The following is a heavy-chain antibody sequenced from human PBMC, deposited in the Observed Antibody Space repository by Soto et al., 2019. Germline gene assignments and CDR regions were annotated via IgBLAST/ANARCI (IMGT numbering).Heavy chain of an antibody. CDR1: GYTFTSYS. J-gene: IGHJ4*02. D-gene: IGHD3-10*01. V-gene: IGHV1-3*01. Sequence: ASVKVSCKASGYTFTSYSMHWVRQAPGQGLEWMGFINAANGDTGYSQKFRGRVTLTRDTSASTAYMELSSLRSEDTAVYYCVKKDYYGSGIYYLYYWGQGTLVTVSS. CDR3: VKKDYYGSGIYYLYY. CDR2: INAANGDT.